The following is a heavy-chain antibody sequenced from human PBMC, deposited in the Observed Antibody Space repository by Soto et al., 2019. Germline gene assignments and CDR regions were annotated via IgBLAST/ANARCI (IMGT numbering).Heavy chain of an antibody. Sequence: GGSLRLSCAASGFTFDNYAMHWVRQAPGKGLEWVSGISWNSGSIAYADSVKGRFTISRDNAKNSLYLQMNSLTAVDTALYYCAKRTGTNGGPFDYWGQGTLVTVSS. V-gene: IGHV3-9*01. CDR3: AKRTGTNGGPFDY. CDR1: GFTFDNYA. J-gene: IGHJ4*02. D-gene: IGHD1-7*01. CDR2: ISWNSGSI.